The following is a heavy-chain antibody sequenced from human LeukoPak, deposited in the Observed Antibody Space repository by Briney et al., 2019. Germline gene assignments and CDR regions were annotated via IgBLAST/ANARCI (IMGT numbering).Heavy chain of an antibody. CDR3: ARSPSGSSSRWFDP. CDR1: GGSISSSNW. Sequence: SETLSLTCAVSGGSISSSNWWWSWVRQPPGKRLEWIGEVYHSGTTNYNPSLKSRVTISIDKSKNQFSLKLSSVTAADTAVYYCARSPSGSSSRWFDPWGQGTLVTVSS. CDR2: VYHSGTT. V-gene: IGHV4-4*02. D-gene: IGHD1-26*01. J-gene: IGHJ5*02.